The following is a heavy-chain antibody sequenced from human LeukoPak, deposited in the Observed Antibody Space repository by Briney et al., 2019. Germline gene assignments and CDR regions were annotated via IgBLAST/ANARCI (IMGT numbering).Heavy chain of an antibody. D-gene: IGHD3-10*01. V-gene: IGHV3-30-3*01. Sequence: GGSLRLSCAASGFTFRNYVIHWVRQAPGKGLEWVAVTSSDLNVKLYADSVKGRFTISRDSSRSTLYLQMNSLRPEDTAIYYCAREGYYGSGSPPSLYFDYWGQGTLVTVSP. CDR2: TSSDLNVK. CDR1: GFTFRNYV. J-gene: IGHJ4*02. CDR3: AREGYYGSGSPPSLYFDY.